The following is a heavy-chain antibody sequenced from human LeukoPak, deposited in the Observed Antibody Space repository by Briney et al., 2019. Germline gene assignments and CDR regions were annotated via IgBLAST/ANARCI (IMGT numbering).Heavy chain of an antibody. V-gene: IGHV3-23*01. CDR3: AKDLFKVGENYYDSSGYYSGAFDI. D-gene: IGHD3-22*01. J-gene: IGHJ3*02. CDR1: GFTFFIYG. Sequence: PGGSLRLSCAASGFTFFIYGMTWVRQAPGKGLEWVSTISGTGDNTYYADSVKGRFTISRDNSKNMLFLQMNSLRAEDTAVYYCAKDLFKVGENYYDSSGYYSGAFDIWGQGTMVTVSS. CDR2: ISGTGDNT.